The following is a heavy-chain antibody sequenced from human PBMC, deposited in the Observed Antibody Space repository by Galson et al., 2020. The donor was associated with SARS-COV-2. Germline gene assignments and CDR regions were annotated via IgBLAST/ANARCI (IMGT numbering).Heavy chain of an antibody. CDR1: GGPISSSNW. J-gene: IGHJ4*02. V-gene: IGHV4-4*02. D-gene: IGHD2-2*02. Sequence: SETLSLTCAVSGGPISSSNWWSWVRQSPGKGLEWIGEIYHSGRTNYNPSLKSRVTISVDKSKNQFSLELSSVTAADTAVYYCARGGYCGYRSCYRYDYWGQGTLVTVSS. CDR3: ARGGYCGYRSCYRYDY. CDR2: IYHSGRT.